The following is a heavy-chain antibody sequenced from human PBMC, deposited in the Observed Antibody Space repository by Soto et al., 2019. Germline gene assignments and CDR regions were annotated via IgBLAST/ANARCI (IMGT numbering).Heavy chain of an antibody. Sequence: SVKVSCKASGGTFSSYAISWVRQAPGQGLEWMGGIIPIFGTANSAQKFQGRVTITADESTSTAYMELSSLRSEDTAVYYCARDYYDSSGYYILAPFDYWGQGTLVTVS. CDR2: IIPIFGTA. CDR3: ARDYYDSSGYYILAPFDY. V-gene: IGHV1-69*13. CDR1: GGTFSSYA. J-gene: IGHJ4*02. D-gene: IGHD3-22*01.